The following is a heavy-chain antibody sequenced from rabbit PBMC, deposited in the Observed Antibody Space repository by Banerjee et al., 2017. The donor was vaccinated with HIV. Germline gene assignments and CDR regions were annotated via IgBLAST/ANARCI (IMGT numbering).Heavy chain of an antibody. Sequence: QSLEESGGDLVKPGASLTLTCTASGFSFSSGYDMCWVRQAPGKGLEWIGCIYSSSGSTWYASWAKGRLTISKASSTTVTLQMTSLTAADTATYFCARCTYGAVGYAGAFHLWGPGTLVTVS. D-gene: IGHD4-2*01. CDR1: GFSFSSGYD. CDR3: ARCTYGAVGYAGAFHL. CDR2: IYSSSGST. J-gene: IGHJ4*01. V-gene: IGHV1S40*01.